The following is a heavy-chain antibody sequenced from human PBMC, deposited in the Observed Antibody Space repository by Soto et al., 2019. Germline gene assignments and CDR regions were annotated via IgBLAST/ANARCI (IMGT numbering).Heavy chain of an antibody. CDR1: GGSFSGYY. D-gene: IGHD3-10*01. J-gene: IGHJ4*02. Sequence: SETLSLTCAVYGGSFSGYYWTWIRQPPGTGLEWIGEINHSGSTNYNPSLKSRVTISVDTSKNQFSLKLTSVTAADTAVYYCARDKITDIFDYWGQGTLVTVYS. CDR2: INHSGST. CDR3: ARDKITDIFDY. V-gene: IGHV4-34*01.